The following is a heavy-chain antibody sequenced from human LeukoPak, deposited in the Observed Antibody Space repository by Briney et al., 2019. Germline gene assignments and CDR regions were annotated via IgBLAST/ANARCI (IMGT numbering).Heavy chain of an antibody. CDR3: ARDPVVPAAPPYYYYYYMDV. CDR1: GFTFSSYW. CDR2: IKQDGSEK. V-gene: IGHV3-7*01. Sequence: GGSLRLSCAASGFTFSSYWMSWVRQAPGKGLEWVANIKQDGSEKYYVDSVKGRFTISRDNAKNSLYLQMNSLRAEDTAVYYCARDPVVPAAPPYYYYYYMDVWGKGTTVTVSS. D-gene: IGHD2-2*01. J-gene: IGHJ6*03.